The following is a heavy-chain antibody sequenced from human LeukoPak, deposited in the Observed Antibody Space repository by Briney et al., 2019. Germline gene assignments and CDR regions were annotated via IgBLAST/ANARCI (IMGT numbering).Heavy chain of an antibody. J-gene: IGHJ4*02. V-gene: IGHV3-21*04. CDR2: ISSSSSYI. D-gene: IGHD3-9*01. Sequence: SGGSLRLSCAASGFTFSSYSMNWVRQAPGKGLEWVSSISSSSSYIYYADSVKGRFTISRDNSKNTVFLQMNSLRAEDTAVYYCAKWGDYDVLTGYYVSDYWGQGTLVTVSS. CDR1: GFTFSSYS. CDR3: AKWGDYDVLTGYYVSDY.